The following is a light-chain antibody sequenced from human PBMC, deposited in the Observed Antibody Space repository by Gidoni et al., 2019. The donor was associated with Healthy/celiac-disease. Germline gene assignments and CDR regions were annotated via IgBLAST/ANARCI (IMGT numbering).Light chain of an antibody. V-gene: IGKV1-39*01. CDR2: AAS. CDR3: QQSYSTPGLTYT. J-gene: IGKJ2*01. CDR1: QSISSY. Sequence: DIQMTQSPSSLSASVGDRVTITCRASQSISSYLNWYQQKPGKAPKLLIYAASSLQSGVPSRFSGSGSGTDFTLTISSLQPEDFATYYCQQSYSTPGLTYTFGQGTKLEIK.